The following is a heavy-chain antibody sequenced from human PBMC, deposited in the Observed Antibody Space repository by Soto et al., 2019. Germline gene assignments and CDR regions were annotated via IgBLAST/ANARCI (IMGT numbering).Heavy chain of an antibody. CDR1: GFTFSDYY. V-gene: IGHV3-11*06. CDR3: ARDRRQQGH. J-gene: IGHJ4*02. Sequence: PVGSLRLSCAASGFTFSDYYMSWIRQAPGKGLEWVSYISSSSSYTNYADSVKGRFTISRDNAKNSLYLQMNSLRAEDTAVYYCARDRRQQGHWGQGTLVTVSS. D-gene: IGHD1-1*01. CDR2: ISSSSSYT.